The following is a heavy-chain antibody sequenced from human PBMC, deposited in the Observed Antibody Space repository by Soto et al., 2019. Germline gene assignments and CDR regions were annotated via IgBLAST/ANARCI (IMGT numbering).Heavy chain of an antibody. J-gene: IGHJ4*02. D-gene: IGHD2-8*02. CDR3: ARDKITGLFDY. CDR2: INHSGST. V-gene: IGHV4-34*01. CDR1: GGSFSGYY. Sequence: QVQLQQWGAGLLKPSETLSLTCAVYGGSFSGYYWTWIRQPPGTGLEWIGEINHSGSTNYNPSLKSRVTISVDTSKNQFSMKLTSVTAADTAVYYFARDKITGLFDYWCQGTLVTVSS.